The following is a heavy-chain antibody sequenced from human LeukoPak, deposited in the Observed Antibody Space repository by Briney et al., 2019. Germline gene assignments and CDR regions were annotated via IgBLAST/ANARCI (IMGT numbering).Heavy chain of an antibody. CDR3: ARAPYYYGSGSFLDWFDP. CDR2: ISYDGSNK. CDR1: GFTFSSYA. Sequence: GGSLRLSCAASGFTFSSYAMHWARQAPGKGLEWVAVISYDGSNKYYADSVKGRFTISRDDSKNTLYLQMNSLRAEDTAVYYCARAPYYYGSGSFLDWFDPWGQGTLVTVSS. V-gene: IGHV3-30-3*01. J-gene: IGHJ5*02. D-gene: IGHD3-10*01.